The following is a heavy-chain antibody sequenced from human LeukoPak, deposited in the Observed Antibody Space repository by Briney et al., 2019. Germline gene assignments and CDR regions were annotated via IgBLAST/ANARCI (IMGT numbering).Heavy chain of an antibody. V-gene: IGHV1-2*02. J-gene: IGHJ3*02. Sequence: ASVKVSCKASGYTFTGYYMHWVRQAPGQGLEWMGWINPNSGGTNYAQKFQGRVTMTRDTSISTAYMELSRLRSDDTAVYYCARGHWGVWFLEHDAFDIWGQGTMVTVSS. CDR1: GYTFTGYY. CDR3: ARGHWGVWFLEHDAFDI. D-gene: IGHD2-21*01. CDR2: INPNSGGT.